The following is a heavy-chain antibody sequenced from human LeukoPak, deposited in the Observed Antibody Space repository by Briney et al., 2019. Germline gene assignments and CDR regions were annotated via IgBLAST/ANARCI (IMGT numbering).Heavy chain of an antibody. V-gene: IGHV3-7*01. J-gene: IGHJ4*02. CDR1: GLTFSSYW. D-gene: IGHD6-19*01. Sequence: GGSLRLSCAASGLTFSSYWMSWVRQAPGKGLEWVANIKQDGSEKYYVDSVKGRFTISRDNAKNSLYLQMNSLRAEDTAVYYCAREAYSSGHNDYWGQGTLVTVSS. CDR2: IKQDGSEK. CDR3: AREAYSSGHNDY.